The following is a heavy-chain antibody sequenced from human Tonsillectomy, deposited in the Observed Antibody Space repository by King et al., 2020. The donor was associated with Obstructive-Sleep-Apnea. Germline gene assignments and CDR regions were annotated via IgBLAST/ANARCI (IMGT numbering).Heavy chain of an antibody. CDR1: GFTFRNYG. CDR2: IRYDGSNK. J-gene: IGHJ4*02. CDR3: ARGSYSSGWEGDY. V-gene: IGHV3-30*02. D-gene: IGHD6-19*01. Sequence: QLVQSGGGVVQPGRSLRLSCAASGFTFRNYGMHWVRQAPGKGLEWVAFIRYDGSNKYYGDSVKGRFTISRDNSKKPQYLQMNSLRPEDTAVYYCARGSYSSGWEGDYWGQGTLVIVSS.